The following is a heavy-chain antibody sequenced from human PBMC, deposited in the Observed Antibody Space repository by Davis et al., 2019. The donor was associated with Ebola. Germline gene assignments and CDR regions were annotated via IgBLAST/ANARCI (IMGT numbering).Heavy chain of an antibody. CDR2: ISAYNGNT. D-gene: IGHD6-6*01. V-gene: IGHV1-18*01. CDR3: ARDPSSYSSLSFGSGRWFDP. CDR1: GYTFTSYG. Sequence: ASVKVSCKASGYTFTSYGISWVRQAPGQGLEWMGWISAYNGNTNYAQKLQGRVTMTTDTSTSTAYMELRSLRSDDTAVYYCARDPSSYSSLSFGSGRWFDPWGQGTLVTVSS. J-gene: IGHJ5*02.